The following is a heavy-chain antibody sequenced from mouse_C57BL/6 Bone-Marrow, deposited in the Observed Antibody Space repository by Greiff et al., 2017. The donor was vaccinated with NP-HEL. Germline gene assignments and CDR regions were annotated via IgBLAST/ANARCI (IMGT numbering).Heavy chain of an antibody. CDR3: ARPIYYGSINWYFDV. J-gene: IGHJ1*03. D-gene: IGHD1-1*01. CDR2: INPDSSTI. Sequence: CTASGIDFSRYWMSWVRRAPGKGLEWIGEINPDSSTINYAPSLKDKFIISRDNAKNTLYLQMSKVRSEDTALYYCARPIYYGSINWYFDVWGTGTTVTVSS. V-gene: IGHV4-1*01. CDR1: GIDFSRYW.